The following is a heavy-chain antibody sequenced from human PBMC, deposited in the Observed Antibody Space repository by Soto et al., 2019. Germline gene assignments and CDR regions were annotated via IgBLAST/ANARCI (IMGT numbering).Heavy chain of an antibody. CDR3: ARGLKGEYQAAYYSDMDV. CDR1: GGSISSYY. V-gene: IGHV4-59*01. J-gene: IGHJ6*03. D-gene: IGHD6-6*01. Sequence: QVQLQESGPGLVKPSETLSLTCTVSGGSISSYYWSWLRKPPGKGREWRGYIYYSGSTNYNPSLKSRGTISVATYKNQFSLKLSSVTAADTAVYYCARGLKGEYQAAYYSDMDVWGKGTTVTVS. CDR2: IYYSGST.